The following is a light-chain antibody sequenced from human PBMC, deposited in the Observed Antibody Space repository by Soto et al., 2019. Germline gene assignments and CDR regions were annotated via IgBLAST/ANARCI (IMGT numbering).Light chain of an antibody. CDR2: GAS. V-gene: IGKV3-20*01. Sequence: ETMLSRTLRTPSLSLKGSATLSRRSLQYVSVTFLAWYQQKPGQAPRLLIYGASDRATGIPDRFTGSGSGTDLTLTINRLEPEDFAVYYCHRYGSSPPFTFGPGTKVDIK. J-gene: IGKJ3*01. CDR1: QYVSVTF. CDR3: HRYGSSPPFT.